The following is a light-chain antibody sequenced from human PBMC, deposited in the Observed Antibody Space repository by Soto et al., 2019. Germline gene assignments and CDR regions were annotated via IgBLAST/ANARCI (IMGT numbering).Light chain of an antibody. J-gene: IGLJ2*01. CDR2: EVT. CDR3: SSYTSSSAVV. V-gene: IGLV2-14*01. CDR1: SSDVGGYNY. Sequence: QSVLTQPASVSGSPGQSITISCTGTSSDVGGYNYVSWYQQHPGKAPKLMIYEVTNRPSGVSNRFSGSKAGNTASLTISGLQAEDEAYYYCSSYTSSSAVVFGGGNKVTVL.